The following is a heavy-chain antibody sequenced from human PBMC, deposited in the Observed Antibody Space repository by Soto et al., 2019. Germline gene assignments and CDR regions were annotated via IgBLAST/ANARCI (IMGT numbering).Heavy chain of an antibody. CDR3: ARVPDR. D-gene: IGHD2-2*01. CDR1: GGSISSGGYS. J-gene: IGHJ5*02. Sequence: QLQLQESGSGLVKPSQTLSLTCAVSGGSISSGGYSWSWIRQPPGKGLEWIGYIYHSGSTYYNPAPKSXXNLSVDRSQNQFSLELSSVTAADTAVYYCARVPDRWGQGTLVTVSS. V-gene: IGHV4-30-2*01. CDR2: IYHSGST.